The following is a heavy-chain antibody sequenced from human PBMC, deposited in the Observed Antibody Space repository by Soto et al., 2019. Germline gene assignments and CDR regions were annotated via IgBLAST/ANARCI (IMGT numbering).Heavy chain of an antibody. V-gene: IGHV4-39*01. Sequence: SETLSLTCTVYGGSISSSSYYWGWIRKPPGKGLEWIGSIYYSGSTYYNPSLKSRVTISVDTSKNQFSLKLSSVTAADTVVYYFSSPLYSSGWYVNYFDYWGQGPLVSVSS. CDR2: IYYSGST. CDR1: GGSISSSSYY. J-gene: IGHJ4*02. D-gene: IGHD6-19*01. CDR3: SSPLYSSGWYVNYFDY.